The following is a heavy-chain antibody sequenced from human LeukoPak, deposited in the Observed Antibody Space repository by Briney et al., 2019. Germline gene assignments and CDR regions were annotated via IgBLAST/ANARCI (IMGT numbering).Heavy chain of an antibody. Sequence: PGGSLRLSCAASGFSFRTYEMTWVRQAPGKGLEWVSHISTSGSTINYADSVKGRFTISRDNAKNSLYLQMNSLRAEDTAVYYCASFIDYWGQGTLVTVSS. CDR3: ASFIDY. CDR1: GFSFRTYE. J-gene: IGHJ4*02. V-gene: IGHV3-48*03. CDR2: ISTSGSTI.